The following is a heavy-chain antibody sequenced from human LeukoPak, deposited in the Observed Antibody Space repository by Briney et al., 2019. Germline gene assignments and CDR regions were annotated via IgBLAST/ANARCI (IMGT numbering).Heavy chain of an antibody. J-gene: IGHJ5*02. CDR2: INPNSAGT. CDR3: TRGHVALSLHS. CDR1: GYTFTDYY. V-gene: IGHV1-2*02. Sequence: ASVKVSCKTSGYTFTDYYIHRVRQAPGQGLEWMGWINPNSAGTNYAQKFKGRVTVTSDTSISTAYMELSGLRSDDTAVYYCTRGHVALSLHSWGQGTLVTVSS. D-gene: IGHD2-15*01.